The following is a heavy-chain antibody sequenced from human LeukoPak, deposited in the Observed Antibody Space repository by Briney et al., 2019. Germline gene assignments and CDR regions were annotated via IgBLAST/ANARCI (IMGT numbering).Heavy chain of an antibody. J-gene: IGHJ6*02. CDR1: GGSFSGYY. CDR3: ARGYSYGYRRLEYYYGMDV. D-gene: IGHD5-18*01. CDR2: INHSGST. V-gene: IGHV4-34*01. Sequence: LPETLSLTCAVYGGSFSGYYWSWIRQPPGKGLEWIGEINHSGSTNYNPSLKSRVTISVDTSKNQFSLKLSSVTAADTAVYYCARGYSYGYRRLEYYYGMDVWGQGTTVTVSS.